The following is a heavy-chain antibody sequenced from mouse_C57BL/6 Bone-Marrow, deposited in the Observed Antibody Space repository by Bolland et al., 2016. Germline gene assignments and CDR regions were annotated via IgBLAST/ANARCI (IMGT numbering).Heavy chain of an antibody. V-gene: IGHV5-4*01. D-gene: IGHD1-1*01. CDR3: ARDDITTAPIAY. J-gene: IGHJ3*01. Sequence: DNVKGRFTISRDNAKNNLYLQMSHLKSEDTAMYYCARDDITTAPIAYWGQGTLV.